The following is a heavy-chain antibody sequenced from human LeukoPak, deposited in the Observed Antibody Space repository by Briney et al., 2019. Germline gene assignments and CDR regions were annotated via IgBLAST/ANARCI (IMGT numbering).Heavy chain of an antibody. CDR1: GFTFTSSA. CDR3: AAVQDCSGGSCYLDAFDI. Sequence: SVTVSCKASGFTFTSSAVQWVRQARGQRLEWIGWIVVGSGHTNYAQKFQERLTITRDMSTSTAYMELSSLRSEDTAVYYCAAVQDCSGGSCYLDAFDIWGQGTVVSVSS. V-gene: IGHV1-58*01. D-gene: IGHD2-15*01. J-gene: IGHJ3*02. CDR2: IVVGSGHT.